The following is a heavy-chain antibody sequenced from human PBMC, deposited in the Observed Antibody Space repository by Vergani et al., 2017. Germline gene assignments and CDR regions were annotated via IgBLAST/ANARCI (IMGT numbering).Heavy chain of an antibody. V-gene: IGHV5-51*01. CDR3: ARLYGRDSSGSKYFDY. CDR2: IHPADSDT. D-gene: IGHD3-22*01. Sequence: EVQLVQSGAEVKKPGESLNISCQISGYSFTIYWIGCVRQMPGKRLEWMGIIHPADSDTRYSPSFQGQVTISVDKSISTAYLQRSSLRASDSAMYYCARLYGRDSSGSKYFDYWGQGTLVTVSS. J-gene: IGHJ4*02. CDR1: GYSFTIYW.